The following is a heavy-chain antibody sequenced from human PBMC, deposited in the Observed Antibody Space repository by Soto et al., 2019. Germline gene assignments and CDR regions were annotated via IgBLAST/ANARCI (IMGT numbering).Heavy chain of an antibody. J-gene: IGHJ6*02. CDR2: IYYRGST. CDR3: PRQQPLPFYYALDV. Sequence: SETLSLTCNVSGGSISGYYWRWIRQPRGKGLEDIEYIYYRGSTNYNSSLKSRVTMSVDTSRNQFSIKMNSVTAADTAVYYCPRQQPLPFYYALDVWGQGNTLTVS. CDR1: GGSISGYY. V-gene: IGHV4-59*01. D-gene: IGHD6-13*01.